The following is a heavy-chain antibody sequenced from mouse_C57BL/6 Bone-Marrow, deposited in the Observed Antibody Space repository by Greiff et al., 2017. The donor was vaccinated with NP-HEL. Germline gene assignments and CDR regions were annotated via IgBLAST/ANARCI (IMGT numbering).Heavy chain of an antibody. V-gene: IGHV1-63*01. CDR2: IYPGGGYT. CDR3: ARDGGLRWYFDV. J-gene: IGHJ1*03. Sequence: QVQLQQSGAELVRPGTSVKMSCKASGYTFTNYWIGWAKQRPGHGLEWIGDIYPGGGYTNYNEKFKGKATLTADKSSSTACMQFSSLTSEDSAIYYCARDGGLRWYFDVWGTGTTVTVSS. CDR1: GYTFTNYW. D-gene: IGHD2-4*01.